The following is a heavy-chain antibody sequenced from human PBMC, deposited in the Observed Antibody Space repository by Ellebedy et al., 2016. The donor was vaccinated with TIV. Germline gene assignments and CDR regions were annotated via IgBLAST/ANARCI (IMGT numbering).Heavy chain of an antibody. D-gene: IGHD2-15*01. CDR2: ISYDGSSK. CDR3: AKGSTRSRGYCSGDSCYSDFDY. Sequence: GGSLTLSCAASGFTFSNYPMHWVRQAPGKGLEWVAVISYDGSSKYYADRVKGRFTISRDNSKNTLDLQMNILRVEDTAVYYCAKGSTRSRGYCSGDSCYSDFDYWGQGTLVTVSS. CDR1: GFTFSNYP. V-gene: IGHV3-30-3*01. J-gene: IGHJ4*02.